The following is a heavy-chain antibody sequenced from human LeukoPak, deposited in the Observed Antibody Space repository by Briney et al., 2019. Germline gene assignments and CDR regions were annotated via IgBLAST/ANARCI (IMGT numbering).Heavy chain of an antibody. CDR1: GFTFSSYS. CDR2: ISSSSSYI. D-gene: IGHD5-12*01. J-gene: IGHJ6*03. CDR3: ARDPRGYSGYDNYYYYMDV. V-gene: IGHV3-21*01. Sequence: GGSLRLSCAASGFTFSSYSMNLVRQAPGKGLEWVSSISSSSSYIYYADSVKGRFTISRDNAKNSLYLQMNSLRAEDTAVYYCARDPRGYSGYDNYYYYMDVWGKGTTVTVSS.